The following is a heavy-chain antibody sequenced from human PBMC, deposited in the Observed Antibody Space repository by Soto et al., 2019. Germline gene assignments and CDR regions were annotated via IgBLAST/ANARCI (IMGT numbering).Heavy chain of an antibody. CDR1: GFTFSRYS. J-gene: IGHJ6*02. CDR3: AREETAWPLAYGLDV. V-gene: IGHV3-21*01. Sequence: GGSLRLSCAGSGFTFSRYSMHWVRQAPGKGLEWVSSIGTRSDIYYADSVKDRFTISRDNAKNSLSLQMNSLRAEDTGVYYCAREETAWPLAYGLDVWGQGTTVTVSS. D-gene: IGHD2-21*02. CDR2: IGTRSDI.